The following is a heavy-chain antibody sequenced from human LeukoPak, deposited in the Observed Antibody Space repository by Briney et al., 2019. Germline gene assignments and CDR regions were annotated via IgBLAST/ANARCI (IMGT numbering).Heavy chain of an antibody. D-gene: IGHD2-15*01. J-gene: IGHJ6*03. CDR3: GRDALVGYFSYYYMDV. CDR1: GGSISSYY. V-gene: IGHV4-59*01. CDR2: ISNSGST. Sequence: PSETLSLTCTVSGGSISSYYWSWIRQPPGKGLEWIGDISNSGSTSYNSSLKSRVTISIDTSKNQFSLKLSSVTAADTAVYYCGRDALVGYFSYYYMDVWGKGTTVTVSS.